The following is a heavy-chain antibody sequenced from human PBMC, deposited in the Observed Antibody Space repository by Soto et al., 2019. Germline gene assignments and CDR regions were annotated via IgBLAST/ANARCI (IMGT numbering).Heavy chain of an antibody. D-gene: IGHD1-26*01. CDR1: GFTFSSYW. J-gene: IGHJ5*02. CDR2: IKQDGTEI. CDR3: ASYSGSYFPVGHDR. Sequence: GGSLRLSCVASGFTFSSYWMSWVRQAPGGGLEWVANIKQDGTEIHYVESVKGRFTIFRDNAKKSLYLQMNSLRAEDTAVYFCASYSGSYFPVGHDRWGQGTLVTISS. V-gene: IGHV3-7*01.